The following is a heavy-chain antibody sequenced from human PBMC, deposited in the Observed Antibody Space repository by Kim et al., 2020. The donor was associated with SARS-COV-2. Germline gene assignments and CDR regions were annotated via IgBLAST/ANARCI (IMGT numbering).Heavy chain of an antibody. CDR2: IYHSGST. J-gene: IGHJ3*02. V-gene: IGHV4-4*02. Sequence: SETLSLTCAVSGGSISSSNWWSWVRQPPGKGLEWIGEIYHSGSTNYNPSLKSRVTISVDKSKNQFSLKLSSVTAADTAVYYCARVRITMVRGVIRGSFFDIWGQGTMVTVSS. CDR3: ARVRITMVRGVIRGSFFDI. CDR1: GGSISSSNW. D-gene: IGHD3-10*01.